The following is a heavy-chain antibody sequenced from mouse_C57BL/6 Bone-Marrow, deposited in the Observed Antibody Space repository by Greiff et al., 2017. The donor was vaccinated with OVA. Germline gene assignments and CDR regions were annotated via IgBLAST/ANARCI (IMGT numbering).Heavy chain of an antibody. J-gene: IGHJ3*01. V-gene: IGHV1-50*01. CDR1: GYTFTSYW. D-gene: IGHD2-3*01. CDR2: IDPSDSYT. Sequence: QVQLKQPGAELVKPGASVKLSCKASGYTFTSYWMQWVKQRPGQGLEWIGEIDPSDSYTNYNQKFKGKATLTVDTSSSTAYMQLSSLTSEDSAVYYCARKGLIYDGYLWFAYWGQGTLVTVSA. CDR3: ARKGLIYDGYLWFAY.